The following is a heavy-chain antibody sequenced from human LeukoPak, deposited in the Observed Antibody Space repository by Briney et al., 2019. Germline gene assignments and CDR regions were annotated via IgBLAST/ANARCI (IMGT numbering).Heavy chain of an antibody. J-gene: IGHJ6*03. CDR2: ISYDGSNK. CDR3: ARGALYSYYMDV. V-gene: IGHV3-30-3*01. Sequence: LRLSCAASGFTFSSYAMHWVRQAPGKGLEWVAVISYDGSNKYYADSVKGRFTISRDNSKNTLYLQMNSLRAEDTAVYYCARGALYSYYMDVWGKGTTVTVSS. CDR1: GFTFSSYA.